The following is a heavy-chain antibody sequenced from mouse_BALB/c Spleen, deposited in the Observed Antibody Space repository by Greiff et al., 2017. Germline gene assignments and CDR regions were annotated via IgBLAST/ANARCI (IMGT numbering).Heavy chain of an antibody. CDR1: GFDFSRYW. CDR3: ARRGPYGVPFAY. D-gene: IGHD1-1*02. Sequence: EVQLQESGGGLVQPGGSLKLSCAASGFDFSRYWMSWVRQAPGKGLEWIGEINPDSSTINYTPSLKDKFIISRDNAKNTLYLQMSKVRSEDTALYYCARRGPYGVPFAYWGQGTLVTVSA. CDR2: INPDSSTI. V-gene: IGHV4-1*02. J-gene: IGHJ3*01.